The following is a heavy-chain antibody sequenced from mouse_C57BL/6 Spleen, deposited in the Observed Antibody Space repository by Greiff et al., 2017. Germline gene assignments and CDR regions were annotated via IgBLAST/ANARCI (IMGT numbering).Heavy chain of an antibody. V-gene: IGHV5-15*01. CDR1: GFTFSDYG. CDR2: ISNLAYSI. D-gene: IGHD2-1*01. CDR3: AIHEDGNYPHYAMDY. J-gene: IGHJ4*01. Sequence: EVQLVESGGGLVQPGGSLKLSCAASGFTFSDYGMAWVRQAPRKGPEWVAFISNLAYSIYYADTVTGRFTISRENAKNTLYLEMSSLRSEDTAMXYCAIHEDGNYPHYAMDYWGQGTSVTVSS.